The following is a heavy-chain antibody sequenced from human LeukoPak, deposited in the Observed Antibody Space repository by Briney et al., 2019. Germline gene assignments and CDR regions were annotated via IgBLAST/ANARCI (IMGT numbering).Heavy chain of an antibody. CDR1: GYTFTSYG. CDR3: ARDTAMAYYEESYFDP. Sequence: ASVRVSCKASGYTFTSYGISWVRQAPGQGLECMGWISAYNGNTNYAQKFQDRLTMTTDKSTSTAYMELRSLRSDDTAVYYCARDTAMAYYEESYFDPWGQGTLVTVSS. J-gene: IGHJ5*02. CDR2: ISAYNGNT. V-gene: IGHV1-18*01. D-gene: IGHD5-18*01.